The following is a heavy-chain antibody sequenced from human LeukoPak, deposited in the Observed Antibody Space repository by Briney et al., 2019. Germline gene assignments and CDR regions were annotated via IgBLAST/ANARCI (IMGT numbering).Heavy chain of an antibody. J-gene: IGHJ4*02. V-gene: IGHV3-30*02. CDR3: AKDGYDILTYDY. CDR1: GFTFSSYG. Sequence: GGSLRLSCAASGFTFSSYGMHWVRQAPGKGLEWVAFIRYDGSNKYYADFVKGRFTISRDNSKNTLYLQMNSLRAEDTAVYYCAKDGYDILTYDYWGQGTLVTVSS. CDR2: IRYDGSNK. D-gene: IGHD3-9*01.